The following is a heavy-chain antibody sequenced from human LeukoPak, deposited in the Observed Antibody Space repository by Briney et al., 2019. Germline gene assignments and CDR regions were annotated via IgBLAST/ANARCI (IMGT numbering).Heavy chain of an antibody. CDR1: GFTFDDYA. CDR3: AKDRRAVAGPDAFDI. CDR2: ISWNSGSI. J-gene: IGHJ3*02. Sequence: GRSLRLSCAASGFTFDDYAMHWVRQAPGKGLEWVSGISWNSGSIGYADSVKGRFTISRGNAKNSLYLQMNSLRAEDTALYYCAKDRRAVAGPDAFDIWGQGTMVTVPS. V-gene: IGHV3-9*01. D-gene: IGHD6-19*01.